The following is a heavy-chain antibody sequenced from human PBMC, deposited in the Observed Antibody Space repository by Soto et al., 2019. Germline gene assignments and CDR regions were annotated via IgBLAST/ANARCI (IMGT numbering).Heavy chain of an antibody. Sequence: QVQLQESGPGLVKPSQTLSLTCTVSGGSISSGGYYWSWIRQHPGKGLEWIGYIYYSGSTYYNPSLKSRVTISVDTSKNQFSLKLSSVTAADTAVYYCARGGSGWDYYYGMDVWGQGTTVTVSS. J-gene: IGHJ6*02. CDR1: GGSISSGGYY. CDR3: ARGGSGWDYYYGMDV. CDR2: IYYSGST. V-gene: IGHV4-31*03. D-gene: IGHD6-19*01.